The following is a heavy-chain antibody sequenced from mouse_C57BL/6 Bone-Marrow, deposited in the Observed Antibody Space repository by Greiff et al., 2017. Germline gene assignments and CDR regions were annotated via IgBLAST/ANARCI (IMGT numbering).Heavy chain of an antibody. V-gene: IGHV5-6*02. CDR3: ARRRLRLFAY. Sequence: KLQESGGDLVKPGGSLKLSCAASGFTFSSYGMSWVRQTPDKRLEWVATISSGGRYTHYPDSGKGRFTISRDNAKNTLYLQMSSLKAEDTAMYYWARRRLRLFAYWGQGTLVTVSA. CDR1: GFTFSSYG. D-gene: IGHD2-4*01. CDR2: ISSGGRYT. J-gene: IGHJ3*01.